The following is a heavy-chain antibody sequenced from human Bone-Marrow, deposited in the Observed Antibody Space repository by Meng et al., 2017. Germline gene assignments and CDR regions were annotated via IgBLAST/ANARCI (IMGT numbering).Heavy chain of an antibody. CDR2: IYYSGST. CDR1: GGSISSSSYY. J-gene: IGHJ4*02. V-gene: IGHV4-39*07. Sequence: SETLSLTCTVSGGSISSSSYYWGWIRQPPGKGLEWIGSIYYSGSTYYNPSLKSRVTISVDTSKNQFSLKLSSVTAADTAVYYCARDLSSRYGDRNYFDYWGQGTLVTVSS. CDR3: ARDLSSRYGDRNYFDY. D-gene: IGHD4-17*01.